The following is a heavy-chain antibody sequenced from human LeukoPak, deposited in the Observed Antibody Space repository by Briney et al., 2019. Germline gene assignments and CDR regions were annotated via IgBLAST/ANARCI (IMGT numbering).Heavy chain of an antibody. D-gene: IGHD3-10*01. V-gene: IGHV1-2*02. CDR1: GYVFTAYY. J-gene: IGHJ4*02. Sequence: ASVKVSCKASGYVFTAYYIHWARRAPGQGLEWVAWINPNTGGTNYAQNFQGRVSLTRDTSISTAYMELRGLRFDDTALYYCARDEEMTSGSGAGYCFEHWGQGTLVTVSS. CDR3: ARDEEMTSGSGAGYCFEH. CDR2: INPNTGGT.